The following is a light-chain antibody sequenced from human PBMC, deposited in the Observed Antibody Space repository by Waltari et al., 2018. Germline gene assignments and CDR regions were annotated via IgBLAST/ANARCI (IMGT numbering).Light chain of an antibody. V-gene: IGLV2-23*01. CDR3: CSYAGSSTYVV. CDR1: SSDVGSSNL. Sequence: QSALPQPASVSASPGQSITISCPGTSSDVGSSNLVSWYQQHPGKAPKLMIYEGSKRPSGVSNRFSGSKSGNTASLTISGLQAEDEADYYCCSYAGSSTYVVFGGGTKLTVL. J-gene: IGLJ2*01. CDR2: EGS.